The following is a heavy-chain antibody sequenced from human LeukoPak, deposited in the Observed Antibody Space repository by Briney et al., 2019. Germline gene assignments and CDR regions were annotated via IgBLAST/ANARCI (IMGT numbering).Heavy chain of an antibody. J-gene: IGHJ6*02. V-gene: IGHV4-59*12. CDR1: GGSISSYY. D-gene: IGHD6-19*01. Sequence: SETLSLTCTVSGGSISSYYWSWIRQPPGKGLEWIGYIYYSGSTNYNPSLKSRVTISVDTSKNQFSLKLSSVTAADTAVYYCARDRGIAVADNYYYYGMDVWAKGPRSPSP. CDR3: ARDRGIAVADNYYYYGMDV. CDR2: IYYSGST.